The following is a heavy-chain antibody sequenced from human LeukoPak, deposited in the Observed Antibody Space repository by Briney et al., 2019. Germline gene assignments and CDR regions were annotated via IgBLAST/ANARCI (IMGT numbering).Heavy chain of an antibody. Sequence: PGGSLRLSCAASGFTFSSYSMNWVRQAPGKGLEGVSSISSSSSYIYYADSVKGRFTISRDNAKNSLYLQMNSLRAEDTAVYYCARDCWDYGSGSYCGIDSWGQGTLVTVSS. D-gene: IGHD3-10*01. CDR2: ISSSSSYI. CDR1: GFTFSSYS. CDR3: ARDCWDYGSGSYCGIDS. V-gene: IGHV3-21*01. J-gene: IGHJ4*02.